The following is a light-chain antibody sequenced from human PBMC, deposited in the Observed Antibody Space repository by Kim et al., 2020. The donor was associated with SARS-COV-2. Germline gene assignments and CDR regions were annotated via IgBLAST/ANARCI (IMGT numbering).Light chain of an antibody. J-gene: IGLJ3*02. CDR1: AVAVTSGHY. Sequence: GGVTLTSGASAVAVTSGHYPYCFQQKPAQATSTLIYETSNKHAGTPARFSGSLRGGKAVLTLSGAQPEDEAEYYCLLSYSGVHWVFGGGTKVTVL. V-gene: IGLV7-46*01. CDR3: LLSYSGVHWV. CDR2: ETS.